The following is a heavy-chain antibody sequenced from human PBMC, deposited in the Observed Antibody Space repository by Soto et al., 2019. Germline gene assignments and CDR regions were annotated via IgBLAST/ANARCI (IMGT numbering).Heavy chain of an antibody. CDR1: GGSISSDSYF. J-gene: IGHJ5*02. D-gene: IGHD4-4*01. Sequence: SETLSLTCTVSGGSISSDSYFWAWIRQPPGRGLEWIGSVYYSGSTYYNPSLQSRVTISVDTSKNQFSLKLSSVTAADTAFYYCARDTSTVSKWFDPWGQGTLVTVSS. V-gene: IGHV4-39*07. CDR3: ARDTSTVSKWFDP. CDR2: VYYSGST.